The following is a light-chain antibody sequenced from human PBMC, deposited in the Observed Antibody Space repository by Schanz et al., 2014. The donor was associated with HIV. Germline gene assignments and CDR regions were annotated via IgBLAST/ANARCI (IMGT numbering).Light chain of an antibody. J-gene: IGKJ2*03. CDR1: QTVGGN. CDR2: GAS. CDR3: QQYGGSPPYS. V-gene: IGKV3-20*01. Sequence: EIVMTQSPVTLSVSPGEGAALSCRASQTVGGNLAWYHQKPGQAPRLLIYGASSRATGIPDRFSGSGSGTDFTLTISRLEPEDFAVYYCQQYGGSPPYSFGQGTKLEIK.